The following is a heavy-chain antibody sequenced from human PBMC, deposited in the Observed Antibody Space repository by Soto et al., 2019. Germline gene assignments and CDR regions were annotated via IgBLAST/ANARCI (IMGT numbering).Heavy chain of an antibody. J-gene: IGHJ6*02. CDR3: AREWVLVMIVVVITSYYYYYGMDV. V-gene: IGHV4-31*03. CDR1: GGSISSGGYY. CDR2: IYYSGST. Sequence: SSETLSLTCTVSGGSISSGGYYWSWIRQHPGKGLEWIGYIYYSGSTYYNPSLKSRVTISVDTSKNQFSLKLSSVTAADTAVYYCAREWVLVMIVVVITSYYYYYGMDVWGQGTTVTVSS. D-gene: IGHD3-22*01.